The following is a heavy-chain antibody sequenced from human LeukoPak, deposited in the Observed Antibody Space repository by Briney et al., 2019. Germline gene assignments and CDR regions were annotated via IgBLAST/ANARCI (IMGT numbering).Heavy chain of an antibody. Sequence: KPSETLSLSCAACGGIISIYGRSWIRQPPGKGLDWIGCIYYSGTTNYNPSLKSRVTISLDTSKKQRSLKLSSVTAADTAVYYCATCSDASTSCPLFIHPWGQGTLVTVSS. J-gene: IGHJ5*02. CDR3: ATCSDASTSCPLFIHP. CDR2: IYYSGTT. V-gene: IGHV4-59*01. CDR1: GGIISIYG. D-gene: IGHD2-2*01.